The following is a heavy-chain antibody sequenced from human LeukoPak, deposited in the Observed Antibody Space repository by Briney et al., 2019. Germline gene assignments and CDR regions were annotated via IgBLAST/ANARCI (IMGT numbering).Heavy chain of an antibody. J-gene: IGHJ6*03. CDR3: ARGPYDFWSGYGLWYYYMDV. D-gene: IGHD3-3*01. V-gene: IGHV4-61*01. CDR2: IYYSGST. CDR1: GGSVSSGSYY. Sequence: PSETLSLTCTVSGGSVSSGSYYWSWIRQPPGKGLEWIGYIYYSGSTNYNPSLKSRVTILVDTSKNQFSLKLSSVTAADTAVYYCARGPYDFWSGYGLWYYYMDVWGKGTTVTVSS.